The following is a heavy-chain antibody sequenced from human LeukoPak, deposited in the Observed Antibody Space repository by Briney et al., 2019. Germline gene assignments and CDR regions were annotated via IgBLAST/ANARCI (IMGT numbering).Heavy chain of an antibody. CDR3: TRGPIQLWIHNGMDV. D-gene: IGHD5-18*01. J-gene: IGHJ6*02. CDR2: ISGTGGRI. Sequence: GASLRLSCAPSGITFSSYAMSWVRQAPGKGLEWVSAISGTGGRIYYGDSVKGRFTISRDNSKNTLYLQMNSLRTEDTAVYYCTRGPIQLWIHNGMDVWGPGTTVTVSS. CDR1: GITFSSYA. V-gene: IGHV3-23*01.